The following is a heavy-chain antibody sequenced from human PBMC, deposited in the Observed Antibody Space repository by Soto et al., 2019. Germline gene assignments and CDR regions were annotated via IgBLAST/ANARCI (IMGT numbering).Heavy chain of an antibody. CDR3: ARAQYGDWLEYYVDY. CDR2: ISAYNGNT. D-gene: IGHD2-21*01. CDR1: GYTFTSYG. V-gene: IGHV1-18*01. J-gene: IGHJ4*02. Sequence: ASVKVSCKASGYTFTSYGISWVRQAPGQGLEWMGWISAYNGNTNYAQKLQGRVTMTTDTSTSTAYMELRSLRSDDTAVYYCARAQYGDWLEYYVDYWGQGTLVTVSS.